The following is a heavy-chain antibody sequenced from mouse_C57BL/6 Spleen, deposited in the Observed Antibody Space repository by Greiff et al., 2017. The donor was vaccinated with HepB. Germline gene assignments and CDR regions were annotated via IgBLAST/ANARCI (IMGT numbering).Heavy chain of an antibody. Sequence: EVQLVESGGGLVKPGGSLKLSCAASGFTFSDYGMHWVRQAPEKGLEWVAYISSGSSTIYYADTVKGRFTISRDNAKNTLFLQMTSLRSEDTAMYYCANSDGYYVGLYAMDYWGQGTSVTVSS. J-gene: IGHJ4*01. V-gene: IGHV5-17*01. CDR2: ISSGSSTI. CDR3: ANSDGYYVGLYAMDY. D-gene: IGHD2-3*01. CDR1: GFTFSDYG.